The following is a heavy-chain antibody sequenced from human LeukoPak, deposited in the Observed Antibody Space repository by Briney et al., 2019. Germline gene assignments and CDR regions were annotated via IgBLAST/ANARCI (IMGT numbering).Heavy chain of an antibody. J-gene: IGHJ4*02. Sequence: PGGSLRLSCEASGFTFGSHAMYWVRQAPGKGLEWVAGIFGSGGSPHYADSVKGRFTISRDNSRNTVYLQMNSLRAEDTAVYYCARGQYSGSYYGFDYWGQGTLVTVSS. CDR2: IFGSGGSP. CDR1: GFTFGSHA. CDR3: ARGQYSGSYYGFDY. D-gene: IGHD1-26*01. V-gene: IGHV3-23*01.